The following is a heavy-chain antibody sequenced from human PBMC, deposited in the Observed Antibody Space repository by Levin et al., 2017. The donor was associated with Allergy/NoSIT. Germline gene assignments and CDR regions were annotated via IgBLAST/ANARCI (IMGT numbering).Heavy chain of an antibody. J-gene: IGHJ4*02. CDR3: TKDDLFARGATYRYSGFDS. CDR1: GFTFSSYA. CDR2: IVDSGTNT. Sequence: GESLKISCAASGFTFSSYAMSWVRQAPGKGLEWVSGIVDSGTNTYYADSVKGRFTISRDTSKNTLNLQMNSLRAEDTAMYYCTKDDLFARGATYRYSGFDSWGQGTLVTVSS. D-gene: IGHD3-10*01. V-gene: IGHV3-23*01.